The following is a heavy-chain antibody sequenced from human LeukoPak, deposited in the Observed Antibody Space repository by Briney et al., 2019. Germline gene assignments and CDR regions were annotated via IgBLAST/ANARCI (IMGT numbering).Heavy chain of an antibody. D-gene: IGHD3-9*01. CDR2: IYYSGST. V-gene: IGHV4-39*02. CDR3: ARENLVRAFDY. CDR1: GGSISSSSYY. Sequence: SETLSLTCTVSGGSISSSSYYWGWIRQPPGKGLEWIGSIYYSGSTYYNPSLKSRVTISVDTSKNQFSLKLSSVTAADTAVYYCARENLVRAFDYWGQGTLVTVSS. J-gene: IGHJ4*02.